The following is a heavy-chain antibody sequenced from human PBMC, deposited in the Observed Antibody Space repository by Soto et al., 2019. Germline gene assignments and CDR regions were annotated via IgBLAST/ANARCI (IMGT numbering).Heavy chain of an antibody. J-gene: IGHJ3*02. D-gene: IGHD2-15*01. CDR3: ARDIVVVVAATPFDAFDI. CDR1: PYTLSEFC. CDR2: FDPENGET. Sequence: GASAEVCCKVSPYTLSEFCISRIRQAPGKGLEWMGGFDPENGETIYAQKFQGRVTMTEDTSTDTAYMELSSLRSVDTATYYCARDIVVVVAATPFDAFDIWGQGTMVTVSS. V-gene: IGHV1-24*01.